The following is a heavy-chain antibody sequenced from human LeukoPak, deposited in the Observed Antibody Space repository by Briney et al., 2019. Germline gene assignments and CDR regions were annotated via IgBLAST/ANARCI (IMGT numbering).Heavy chain of an antibody. CDR1: GGSISSNNW. Sequence: PSGTLSLTCAVSGGSISSNNWWNWVRQPPGKGLGWIGEIDHRGSTNYNPSLRGRVTISIDKSKNEFSLKLNSVTAADTAIYYCARMGAVADAAANADYWGQGTLVTVSS. CDR3: ARMGAVADAAANADY. CDR2: IDHRGST. D-gene: IGHD6-19*01. J-gene: IGHJ4*02. V-gene: IGHV4-4*02.